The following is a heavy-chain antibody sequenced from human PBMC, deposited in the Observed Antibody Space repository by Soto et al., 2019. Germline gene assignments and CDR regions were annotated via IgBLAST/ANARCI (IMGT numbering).Heavy chain of an antibody. CDR1: GVTLTSCA. Sequence: PGGSLRLSCAASGVTLTSCAMSWVRQAPGKGLEWVSSISGSGSGGSTYYADSVKGRFSISRDNFKDTLFLQMNSLRAEDTAVYYCAKSPTTYDFPNSIDSWGQGTLVTVSS. D-gene: IGHD3-3*01. CDR3: AKSPTTYDFPNSIDS. V-gene: IGHV3-23*01. CDR2: ISGSGSGGST. J-gene: IGHJ4*02.